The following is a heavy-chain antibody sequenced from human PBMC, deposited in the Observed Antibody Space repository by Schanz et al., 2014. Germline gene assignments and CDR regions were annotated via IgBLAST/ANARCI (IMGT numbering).Heavy chain of an antibody. CDR1: GFTFTNYA. CDR2: ISGSSSTK. J-gene: IGHJ4*02. Sequence: EVQLVESGGGLVQPGGSLRLSCAASGFTFTNYAMTWVRQAPGKGLEWVSYISGSSSTKYYADSVKGRFTISRDNGKKSLYLQMNSLRAEDTAVYFCARLDSSSWYPRYWGQGTLVTGSS. V-gene: IGHV3-48*01. D-gene: IGHD6-13*01. CDR3: ARLDSSSWYPRY.